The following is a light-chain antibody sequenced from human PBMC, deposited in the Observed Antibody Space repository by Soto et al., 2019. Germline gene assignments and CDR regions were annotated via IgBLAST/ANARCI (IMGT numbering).Light chain of an antibody. J-gene: IGKJ1*01. Sequence: EIVLTQSPGTLSLSPGERATLSCRASQSVCSNYLAWFQQKPGQAPRLLIYAASKRASDIPDRFSGSGSGSDFTLTISRLEPEDFAVYYCQQYGTTPWTFGRGTKVEI. V-gene: IGKV3-20*01. CDR3: QQYGTTPWT. CDR2: AAS. CDR1: QSVCSNY.